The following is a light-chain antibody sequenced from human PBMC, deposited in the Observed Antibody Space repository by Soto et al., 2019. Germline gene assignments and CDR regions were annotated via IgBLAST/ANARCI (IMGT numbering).Light chain of an antibody. CDR3: QQTFGTPRT. Sequence: DLQMTQSPTSLSASAGDRVTITCRASETIRGYLNWYRQKPGKAPELLLYAASNLQSGVPSRFSGAGSGTEFSLTISGLQSEDFATYFCQQTFGTPRTFGQGTKVEI. CDR1: ETIRGY. J-gene: IGKJ1*01. CDR2: AAS. V-gene: IGKV1-39*01.